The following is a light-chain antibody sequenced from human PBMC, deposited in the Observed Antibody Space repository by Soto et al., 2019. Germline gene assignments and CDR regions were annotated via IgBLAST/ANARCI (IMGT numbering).Light chain of an antibody. CDR2: WAF. V-gene: IGKV4-1*01. CDR3: QQYYSTPLT. Sequence: DIVMTQSPDSLAVSLGERATINCKPSQSVLYSSNNKNYLAWYQQKPGQPPKLLIYWAFTRESGVPDRFSGSGSGTDFTLTISSLQAEDVAVYYCQQYYSTPLTFGQGTKVEIK. J-gene: IGKJ1*01. CDR1: QSVLYSSNNKNY.